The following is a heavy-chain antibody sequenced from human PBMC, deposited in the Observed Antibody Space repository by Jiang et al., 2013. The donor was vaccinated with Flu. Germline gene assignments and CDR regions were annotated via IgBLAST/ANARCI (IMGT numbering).Heavy chain of an antibody. CDR2: INAGNGNT. CDR1: GYTFTSYA. Sequence: SVKVSCKASGYTFTSYAMHWVRQAPGQRLEWMGWINAGNGNTKYSQKFQGRVTITRDTSASTAYMELSSLRSEDTAVYYCARDGRSNCSSTGCPYGSWFDPWGQGTLVTVSS. CDR3: ARDGRSNCSSTGCPYGSWFDP. D-gene: IGHD2-2*01. V-gene: IGHV1-3*01. J-gene: IGHJ5*02.